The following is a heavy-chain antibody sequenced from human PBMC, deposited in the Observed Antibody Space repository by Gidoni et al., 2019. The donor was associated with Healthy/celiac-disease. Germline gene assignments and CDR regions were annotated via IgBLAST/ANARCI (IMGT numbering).Heavy chain of an antibody. D-gene: IGHD5-18*01. CDR2: ISYDGSNK. V-gene: IGHV3-30*01. Sequence: QVQLVESGGGVVQPGRSLRLSCAASGFTFSSYAMHWVRQAPGKGLEWVAVISYDGSNKYYADSVKGRFTISRDNSKNTLYLQMNSLRAEDTAVYYCARVDPWIQLWHYFDYWGQGTLVTVSS. CDR3: ARVDPWIQLWHYFDY. CDR1: GFTFSSYA. J-gene: IGHJ4*02.